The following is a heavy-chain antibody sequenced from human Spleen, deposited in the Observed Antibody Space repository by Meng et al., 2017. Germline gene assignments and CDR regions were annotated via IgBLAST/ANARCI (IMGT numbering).Heavy chain of an antibody. CDR3: ARGPTTMAHDFDY. D-gene: IGHD4-11*01. J-gene: IGHJ4*02. V-gene: IGHV4-34*01. CDR2: INHSGST. CDR1: GWSFSNYY. Sequence: QVHLKQGGAGLLKPSETLSLTCSVYGWSFSNYYWSWIRQPPGKGLEWIGEINHSGSTNYNPSLESRATISVDTSQNNLSLKLSSVTAADSAVYYCARGPTTMAHDFDYWGQGTLVTISS.